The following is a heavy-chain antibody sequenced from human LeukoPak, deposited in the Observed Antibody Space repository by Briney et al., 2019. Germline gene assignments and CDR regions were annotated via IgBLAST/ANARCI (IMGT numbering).Heavy chain of an antibody. CDR2: IIPTLGIA. V-gene: IGHV1-69*04. CDR1: GGTFSSYA. D-gene: IGHD3-10*01. J-gene: IGHJ4*02. Sequence: ASVKVSCKASGGTFSSYAISWVRQAPGQGLEWMGRIIPTLGIANYAQKFQGRVTITADKSTSTAYMELSSLRSEDTAVYYCARVTGEGRGVILDYWGQGTLVTVSS. CDR3: ARVTGEGRGVILDY.